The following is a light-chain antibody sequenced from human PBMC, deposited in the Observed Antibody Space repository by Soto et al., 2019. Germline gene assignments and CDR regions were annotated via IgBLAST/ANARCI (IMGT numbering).Light chain of an antibody. V-gene: IGKV1-39*01. CDR1: QSISSY. Sequence: DIQMTQSPSSLSASVGDRVTITCRASQSISSYLNWYQQKPGKAPKLLIYAASSLKSGVPSRFSGSGSGTDFTLTISSLQPEDFATCYCQQSYSTPWTFDQGTKVEIK. CDR3: QQSYSTPWT. J-gene: IGKJ1*01. CDR2: AAS.